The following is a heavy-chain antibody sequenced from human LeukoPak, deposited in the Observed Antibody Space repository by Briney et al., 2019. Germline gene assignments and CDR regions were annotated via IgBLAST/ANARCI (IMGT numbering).Heavy chain of an antibody. D-gene: IGHD6-13*01. V-gene: IGHV3-23*01. CDR2: ISGSGGST. CDR1: GFTFSSYA. Sequence: GGSLRLSCAASGFTFSSYAMSLVRQAPGKGLEWVSAISGSGGSTYYADSVKGRFTISRDNSKNTLYLQMNSLRAEDTAVYYCAKVLSWSQYYFDYWGQGTLVTVSS. J-gene: IGHJ4*02. CDR3: AKVLSWSQYYFDY.